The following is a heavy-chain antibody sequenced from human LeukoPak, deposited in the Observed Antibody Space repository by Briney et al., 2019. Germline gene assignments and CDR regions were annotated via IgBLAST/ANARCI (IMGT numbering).Heavy chain of an antibody. D-gene: IGHD3-22*01. V-gene: IGHV3-11*01. CDR3: AGTYYYDSSGYFY. CDR1: GFTYSVYY. Sequence: GGSLRLSCAASGFTYSVYYMSCLRQAPGKALEWVSYISSSGSTIYYADSEKGRFTISRDNANNSLYLQMNSLGAEDTAVYYCAGTYYYDSSGYFYWGQGTLVTVSS. J-gene: IGHJ4*02. CDR2: ISSSGSTI.